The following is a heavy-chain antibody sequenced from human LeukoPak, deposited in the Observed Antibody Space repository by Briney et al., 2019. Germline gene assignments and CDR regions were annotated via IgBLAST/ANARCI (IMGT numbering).Heavy chain of an antibody. D-gene: IGHD5-12*01. V-gene: IGHV3-11*05. CDR3: ARDSGYSGYSDY. CDR2: ISSSSSYT. J-gene: IGHJ4*02. CDR1: GFTFSDYY. Sequence: GGSLRLSCAASGFTFSDYYMSWIRQAPGKGLEWVSYISSSSSYTDYADSVKGRFTISRDNAKNSLNLQMNSLRAEDTAVYYCARDSGYSGYSDYWGQGTLVTASS.